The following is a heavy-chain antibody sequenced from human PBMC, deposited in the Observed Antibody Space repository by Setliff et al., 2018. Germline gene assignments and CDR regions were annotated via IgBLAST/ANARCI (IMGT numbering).Heavy chain of an antibody. Sequence: TLSLTCTVSGVSISSGSYYWSWIRQPAGKGLEWIGRIYTSGNTDYSPSLKSRVTISVDTSKNQFSLKLSSVTAADTAVYYCARNQLLIAVDQGFDPWGQGTLVTVS. D-gene: IGHD6-19*01. CDR1: GVSISSGSYY. CDR3: ARNQLLIAVDQGFDP. V-gene: IGHV4-61*02. J-gene: IGHJ5*02. CDR2: IYTSGNT.